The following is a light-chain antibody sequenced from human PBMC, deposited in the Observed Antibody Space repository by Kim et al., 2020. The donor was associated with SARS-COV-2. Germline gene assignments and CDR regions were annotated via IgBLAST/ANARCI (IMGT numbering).Light chain of an antibody. J-gene: IGLJ3*02. Sequence: TLQFTGHRHSVRNHAVACLQQHPGPPPKVLSYSSNNRPSGISERFSAPRSGNTASLTIAGLQPADAADYYCSPWDSSLTAWVFGGGNQLTVL. CDR3: SPWDSSLTAWV. CDR2: SSN. V-gene: IGLV10-54*04. CDR1: RHSVRNHA.